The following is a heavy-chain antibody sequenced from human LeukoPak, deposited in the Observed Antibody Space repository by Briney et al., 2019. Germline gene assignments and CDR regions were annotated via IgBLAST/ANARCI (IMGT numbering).Heavy chain of an antibody. CDR3: ARDLGNVGYFLDY. D-gene: IGHD3-22*01. V-gene: IGHV3-33*01. CDR2: IWYDGGRK. Sequence: GRSLTLSCAASGFTFSSYGMHWVRQAPGKGLEWVAVIWYDGGRKYYAESVKGRFTISRDSPKNTLYLQMNSLRVEDTAVYYCARDLGNVGYFLDYRGQGTLVTVSS. CDR1: GFTFSSYG. J-gene: IGHJ4*02.